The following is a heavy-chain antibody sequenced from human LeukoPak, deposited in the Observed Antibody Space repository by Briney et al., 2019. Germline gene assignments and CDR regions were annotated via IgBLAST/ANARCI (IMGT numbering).Heavy chain of an antibody. Sequence: GGSLRLSRAASGFTFSSYWMHWVRQAPGKGLVWVSRINSDGSSTSYADSVKGRFTISRDNAKNTLYLQMNSLRAEDTAVYYCARRPHNAAFDIWGQGTMVTVSS. CDR1: GFTFSSYW. D-gene: IGHD5-24*01. CDR2: INSDGSST. CDR3: ARRPHNAAFDI. J-gene: IGHJ3*02. V-gene: IGHV3-74*01.